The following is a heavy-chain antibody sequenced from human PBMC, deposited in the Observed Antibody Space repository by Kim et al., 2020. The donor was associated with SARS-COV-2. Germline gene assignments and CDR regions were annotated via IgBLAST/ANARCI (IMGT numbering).Heavy chain of an antibody. CDR1: GGSISSSSYY. Sequence: SETLSLTCTVSGGSISSSSYYGGWIRQPPGKGLEWIGSIYYSGSTYYNPSLKSRVTISVDTSKNQFSLKLSSVTAADTAVYYCAAWLRRGYSGYDFHGDVRTTENYWGQGTLVTVSS. V-gene: IGHV4-39*07. CDR3: AAWLRRGYSGYDFHGDVRTTENY. J-gene: IGHJ4*02. CDR2: IYYSGST. D-gene: IGHD5-12*01.